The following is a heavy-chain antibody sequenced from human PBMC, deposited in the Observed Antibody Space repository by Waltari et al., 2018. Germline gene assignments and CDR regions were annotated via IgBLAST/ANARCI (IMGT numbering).Heavy chain of an antibody. J-gene: IGHJ4*02. D-gene: IGHD5-18*01. CDR2: IRSKAYGGTT. CDR1: GFTFGAYA. Sequence: EVQLVESGGGLVQPGRSLRLSCTACGFTFGAYAMSWVRQAPGKGLEWVGFIRSKAYGGTTEYAASVKGRFTISRDDSKSIAYLQMNSLKTEDTAVYYCTRRGGYSYVSWGQGTLVTVSS. CDR3: TRRGGYSYVS. V-gene: IGHV3-49*04.